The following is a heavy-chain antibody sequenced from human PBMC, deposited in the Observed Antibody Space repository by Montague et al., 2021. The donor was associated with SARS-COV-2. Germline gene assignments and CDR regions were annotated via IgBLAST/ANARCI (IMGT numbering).Heavy chain of an antibody. CDR3: ARETMTADAFDI. D-gene: IGHD1-14*01. J-gene: IGHJ3*02. Sequence: SETLSLTCTVSGASVGSSDWGWIRQSPGKGLEWIGYFYSVGSTDYNPSLKSRATISRDMSKNQFSLKVRSVTAADTAVYYCARETMTADAFDIWGQGTMVTVSS. CDR2: FYSVGST. V-gene: IGHV4-59*02. CDR1: GASVGSSD.